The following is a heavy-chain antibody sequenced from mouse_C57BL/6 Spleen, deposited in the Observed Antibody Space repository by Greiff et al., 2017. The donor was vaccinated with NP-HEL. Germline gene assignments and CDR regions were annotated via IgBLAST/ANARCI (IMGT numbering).Heavy chain of an antibody. D-gene: IGHD1-1*01. CDR1: GYTFTSYW. Sequence: VQLQQSGAELVRPGSSVKLSCKASGYTFTSYWMHWVKQRPIQGLEWIGNIDPSDSETHYNQKFKDKATLTVDKSSSTAYMQLSSLTSEDSAVYYCAREGDYDYAMDYWGQGTSVTVSS. V-gene: IGHV1-52*01. CDR3: AREGDYDYAMDY. J-gene: IGHJ4*01. CDR2: IDPSDSET.